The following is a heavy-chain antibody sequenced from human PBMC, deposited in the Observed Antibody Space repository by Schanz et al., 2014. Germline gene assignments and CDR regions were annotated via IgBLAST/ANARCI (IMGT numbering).Heavy chain of an antibody. V-gene: IGHV3-7*01. CDR1: GFTLSSYA. J-gene: IGHJ5*02. D-gene: IGHD1-1*01. CDR3: ARGRVLES. CDR2: IKKDGSEK. Sequence: EVQLVESGGDLVQPGGSLRLSCAASGFTLSSYARSWVRQAPGKGLEWVANIKKDGSEKYYVDSVKGRFTISRDNAKNSLFLQMNSLRPEDTAVYYCARGRVLESWGQGTLVTVSS.